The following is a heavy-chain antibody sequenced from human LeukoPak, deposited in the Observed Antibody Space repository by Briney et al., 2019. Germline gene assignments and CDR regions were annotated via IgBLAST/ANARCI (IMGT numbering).Heavy chain of an antibody. D-gene: IGHD1-26*01. CDR1: GFTFDTHW. CDR2: IKQDGYEK. V-gene: IGHV3-7*01. Sequence: GGSLRLSCAASGFTFDTHWFYWVRQTPEKGLEWVANIKQDGYEKYYVDSVKGRFTISRDNAKNSLYLQMNSLRADDTAIYYCARDKIVGPTTLDYWGQGTLVTVSS. CDR3: ARDKIVGPTTLDY. J-gene: IGHJ4*02.